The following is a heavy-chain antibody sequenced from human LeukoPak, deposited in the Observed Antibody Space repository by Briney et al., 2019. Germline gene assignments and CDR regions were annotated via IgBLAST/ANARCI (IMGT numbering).Heavy chain of an antibody. D-gene: IGHD1-26*01. CDR2: IRYDGSNK. J-gene: IGHJ3*02. Sequence: GGSLRLSCAASGFTFSSYAMHWVRQAPGKGLEWVAFIRYDGSNKYYADSVKGRFTISRDNSKNTLYLQMNSLRGDDTAVYYCAAHEWELRSFDIWGQGTMVIVSS. V-gene: IGHV3-30*02. CDR1: GFTFSSYA. CDR3: AAHEWELRSFDI.